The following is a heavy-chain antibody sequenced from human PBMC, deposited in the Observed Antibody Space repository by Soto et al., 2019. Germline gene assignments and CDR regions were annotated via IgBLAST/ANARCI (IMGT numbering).Heavy chain of an antibody. D-gene: IGHD3-22*01. CDR2: IYYSGST. J-gene: IGHJ3*02. CDR3: ARGWNRVYDSSGYLDI. V-gene: IGHV4-30-4*01. Sequence: LSLTCTVSGGSISSGDYYWSWIRQPPGKGLEWIGYIYYSGSTYYNPSLKSRVTISVDTSKNQFSLKLSSVTAADTAVYYCARGWNRVYDSSGYLDIWGQGTMVTVSS. CDR1: GGSISSGDYY.